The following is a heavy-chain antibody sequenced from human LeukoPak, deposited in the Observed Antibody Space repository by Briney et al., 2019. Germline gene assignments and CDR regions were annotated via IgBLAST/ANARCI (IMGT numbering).Heavy chain of an antibody. V-gene: IGHV3-9*01. CDR2: ISWNSGSI. J-gene: IGHJ3*02. CDR3: AKDLPVHSSGWYDAFDI. Sequence: GGSLRLSCAASGFTFDDYAMHWVRQAPGKGLEWVSGISWNSGSIGYADSVKGRFTISRDNAKNSLYLQMNSLRAEDTALYYCAKDLPVHSSGWYDAFDIWGQGTMVTVSS. D-gene: IGHD6-19*01. CDR1: GFTFDDYA.